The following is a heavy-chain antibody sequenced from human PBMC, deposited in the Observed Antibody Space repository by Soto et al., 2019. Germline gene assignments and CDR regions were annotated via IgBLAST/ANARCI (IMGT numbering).Heavy chain of an antibody. J-gene: IGHJ6*02. CDR1: GFTFSSYA. CDR3: VKTRVAVAISGGMDV. Sequence: EVQLLESGGGLVQPGGSLRLSCSASGFTFSSYAMHWVRQAPGKGLEYVSGISSNGGSTYYADSVKGRFTISRDNSKNTVHLQMSSLRGEDTAVYYCVKTRVAVAISGGMDVWGQGTTVTVSS. D-gene: IGHD2-2*02. V-gene: IGHV3-64D*06. CDR2: ISSNGGST.